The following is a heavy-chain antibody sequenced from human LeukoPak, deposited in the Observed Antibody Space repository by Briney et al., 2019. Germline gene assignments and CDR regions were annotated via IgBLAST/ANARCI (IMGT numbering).Heavy chain of an antibody. CDR1: GFTFTTYG. CDR2: IASNGGSE. J-gene: IGHJ4*02. D-gene: IGHD3-10*01. V-gene: IGHV3-30*03. Sequence: GGSLRLSCAASGFTFTTYGLHWVRQAPGKGLEWVAAIASNGGSEYYADSVKGRFTISRDNSKNTLYLQMNSLRAEDTAVYYCARDQDGSGSYYRSGHHYWGQGTLVTVSS. CDR3: ARDQDGSGSYYRSGHHY.